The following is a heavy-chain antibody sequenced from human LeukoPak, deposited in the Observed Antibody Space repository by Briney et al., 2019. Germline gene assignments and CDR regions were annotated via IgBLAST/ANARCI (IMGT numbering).Heavy chain of an antibody. CDR2: INRDGSST. V-gene: IGHV3-74*01. CDR1: GFTVSSYW. CDR3: ARDEQYYDFWSGYYHNLFDY. J-gene: IGHJ4*02. Sequence: GGSLRLSCAASGFTVSSYWMHWVRQAPGKGLVWVSRINRDGSSTSYADSVKGRFTISRDNAKNTLYLQMNSLRAEDTAVYYCARDEQYYDFWSGYYHNLFDYWGQGTLVTVSS. D-gene: IGHD3-3*01.